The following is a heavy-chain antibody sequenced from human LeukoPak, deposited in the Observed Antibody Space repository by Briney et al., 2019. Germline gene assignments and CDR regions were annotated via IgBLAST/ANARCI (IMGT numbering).Heavy chain of an antibody. CDR2: IYHSGTA. D-gene: IGHD3/OR15-3a*01. V-gene: IGHV4-38-2*02. J-gene: IGHJ5*02. CDR1: AYSITNDNY. Sequence: SETLSLTCTVSAYSITNDNYWIWIRQSPGAGPEWIGSIYHSGTAYYNPSLKGRVTISADTSKNQFSLKLNSVTATDTAVYYCAKEVARRTGGFDPWGQGTLVTASS. CDR3: AKEVARRTGGFDP.